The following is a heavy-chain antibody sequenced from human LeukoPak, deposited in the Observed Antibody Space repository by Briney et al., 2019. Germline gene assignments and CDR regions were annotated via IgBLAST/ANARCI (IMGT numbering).Heavy chain of an antibody. V-gene: IGHV3-30*18. Sequence: GGSLRLSCTASGFTFGRYAMHWLRQAPGKGLEWVAVIAYDGSNKYSADSLKGQGRFTISRDDSKNTLFLEMNSLRPEDTAVYYCAKYAAAGAYDRHSEIDSWGQGTLVTVSS. CDR1: GFTFGRYA. CDR3: AKYAAAGAYDRHSEIDS. D-gene: IGHD3-22*01. CDR2: IAYDGSNK. J-gene: IGHJ4*02.